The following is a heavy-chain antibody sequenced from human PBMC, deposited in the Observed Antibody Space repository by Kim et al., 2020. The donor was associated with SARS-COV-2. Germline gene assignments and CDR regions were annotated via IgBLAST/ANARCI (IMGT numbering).Heavy chain of an antibody. J-gene: IGHJ5*02. V-gene: IGHV5-51*01. CDR2: IYPGDFDT. CDR3: AKTLAAPGAWFDP. CDR1: GYTFASHW. D-gene: IGHD6-19*01. Sequence: GESLKISCKGSGYTFASHWIGWVRQMPGRGLEWMGAIYPGDFDTKYSPSFEGLVTISADKSTSTAYLQWNSLQASDPATYFCAKTLAAPGAWFDPWGQGT.